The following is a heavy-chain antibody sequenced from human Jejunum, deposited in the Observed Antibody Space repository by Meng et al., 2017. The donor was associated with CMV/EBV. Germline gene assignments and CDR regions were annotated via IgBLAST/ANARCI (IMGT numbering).Heavy chain of an antibody. D-gene: IGHD5-12*01. V-gene: IGHV1-2*06. Sequence: CCKASGYTCTGFYMHWVRQALGPGLEWMGRINTHSGDTNYAQKFQGRVTMTRDASISTAYLDLSRLTSDDTAVYYCVRGLGVASTFWGQGTLVTVSS. CDR1: GYTCTGFY. J-gene: IGHJ4*02. CDR2: INTHSGDT. CDR3: VRGLGVASTF.